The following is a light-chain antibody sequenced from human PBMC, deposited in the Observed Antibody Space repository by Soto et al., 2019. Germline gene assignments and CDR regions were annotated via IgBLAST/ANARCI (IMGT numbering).Light chain of an antibody. J-gene: IGKJ5*01. CDR1: QSVSIH. CDR2: DTS. V-gene: IGKV3-15*01. CDR3: QQYSNWPPIT. Sequence: ETVITQSPGNLSVSLGERATLSCRASQSVSIHLAWYQQKPGQAPRLLIYDTSTRATGIPARFSGSGSGTEFTLTISSLQSEDFAVYYCQQYSNWPPITFGQGARLEIK.